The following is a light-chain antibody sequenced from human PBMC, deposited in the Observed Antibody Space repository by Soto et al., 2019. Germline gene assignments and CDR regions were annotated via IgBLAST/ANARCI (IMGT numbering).Light chain of an antibody. Sequence: DILMTQSPSSLSASVGDRVTITCRASQSISRNLNWYQQRPGRAPKLLIHTTSNLQSGVPSRFCGSGSGTDFALTISSLEPEDFATYYCQQSYSWWTFGQGTK. CDR3: QQSYSWWT. CDR1: QSISRN. J-gene: IGKJ1*01. CDR2: TTS. V-gene: IGKV1-39*01.